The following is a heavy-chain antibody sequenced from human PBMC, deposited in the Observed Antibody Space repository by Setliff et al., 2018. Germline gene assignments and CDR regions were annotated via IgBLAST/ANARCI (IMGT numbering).Heavy chain of an antibody. CDR3: AGAFPGGTLDI. CDR2: ISYTSTYI. V-gene: IGHV3-21*01. D-gene: IGHD3-16*01. J-gene: IGHJ3*02. Sequence: GECLKISCATSGFTFTNYNMNWVRQAPGKGLERVSSISYTSTYIYYADSVKGRFTTSRDNARNSLILQMNSLRAEDTAVYYCAGAFPGGTLDIWGHGTMVTVSS. CDR1: GFTFTNYN.